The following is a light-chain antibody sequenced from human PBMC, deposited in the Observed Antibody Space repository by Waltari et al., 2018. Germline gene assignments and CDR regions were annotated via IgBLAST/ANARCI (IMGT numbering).Light chain of an antibody. J-gene: IGKJ2*01. CDR3: QQCYSTPYT. Sequence: DIVMTQSPLSLPVTPGEPASISCKSSQSLLHSYGYNYLDWYVQKPGQSPHFLIYLCSNRASGVPDRFSGSGSGTDFTLKISRVEADEVGVYYCQQCYSTPYTFGQGTKLEIK. V-gene: IGKV2-28*01. CDR1: QSLLHSYGYNY. CDR2: LCS.